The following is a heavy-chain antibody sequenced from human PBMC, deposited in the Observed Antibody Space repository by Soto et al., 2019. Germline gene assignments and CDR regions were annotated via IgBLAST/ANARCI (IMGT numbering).Heavy chain of an antibody. CDR3: ARHRPNIVATISGFDY. V-gene: IGHV4-59*08. Sequence: PSETLSLTCTVSGGSISSYYWSWIRQPPGKGLEWIGYIYYSGSTNYNPSLKSRVTISVDTSKNQFSLKLSSVTAADTAVYYCARHRPNIVATISGFDYWGQGTLVTVSS. CDR1: GGSISSYY. CDR2: IYYSGST. J-gene: IGHJ4*02. D-gene: IGHD5-12*01.